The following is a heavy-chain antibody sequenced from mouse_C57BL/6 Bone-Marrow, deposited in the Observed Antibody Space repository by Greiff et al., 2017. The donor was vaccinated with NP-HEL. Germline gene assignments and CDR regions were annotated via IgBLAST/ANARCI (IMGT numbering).Heavy chain of an antibody. Sequence: EVQRVESGGGLVKPGGSLKLSCAASGFTFSSYAMSWVRQTPEKRLEWVATISDGGSYTYYPDNVKGRFTISRDNAKNNLYLQMSHLKSEDTAMYYCARVYGYLYAMDYWGQGTSVTVSS. V-gene: IGHV5-4*01. CDR1: GFTFSSYA. CDR3: ARVYGYLYAMDY. J-gene: IGHJ4*01. CDR2: ISDGGSYT. D-gene: IGHD2-2*01.